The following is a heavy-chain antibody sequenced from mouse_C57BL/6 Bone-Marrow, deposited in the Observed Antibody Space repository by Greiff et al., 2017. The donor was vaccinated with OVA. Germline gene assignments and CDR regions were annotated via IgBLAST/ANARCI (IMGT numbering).Heavy chain of an antibody. J-gene: IGHJ4*01. D-gene: IGHD1-1*02. CDR3: AKNKLSIRPMDY. V-gene: IGHV2-5*01. CDR2: LWRGGST. CDR1: GFSLTSYG. Sequence: VQLQESGPGLVQPSQSLSITCTVSGFSLTSYGVHWVRQSPGKGLEWLGVLWRGGSTDYNAAFMSRLSITKDNSKSQVFCKMNSLQADDTAIYYCAKNKLSIRPMDYWGQGTSVTVSS.